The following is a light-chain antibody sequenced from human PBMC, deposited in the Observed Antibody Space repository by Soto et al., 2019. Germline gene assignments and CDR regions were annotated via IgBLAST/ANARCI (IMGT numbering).Light chain of an antibody. V-gene: IGKV1-17*01. CDR3: LQHNTYPFT. J-gene: IGKJ4*01. CDR2: AAS. CDR1: QDIRND. Sequence: DVQMTQSPSSLSASVGGRVTITCRASQDIRNDVGWYQQKAGKAPNRLIFAASSLHSGVPSRFSGSRSGTEFTLTIASLQPEDFATYYCLQHNTYPFTFGGGTKVDIK.